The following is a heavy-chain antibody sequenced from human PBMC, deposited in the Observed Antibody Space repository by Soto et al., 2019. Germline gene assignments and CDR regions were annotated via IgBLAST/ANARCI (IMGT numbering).Heavy chain of an antibody. CDR1: GDSVSSNSAA. Sequence: SQTLSLTCAISGDSVSSNSAAWNWIRQSPSRGLEWLGRTYYRSKWYNYYAVSVKSRIAINPDTSKNQFSLQLNSVTPEDTAVYYCAATYYDILTGYYPPGYYYYGMDGWGQGTTVTVSS. V-gene: IGHV6-1*01. CDR3: AATYYDILTGYYPPGYYYYGMDG. CDR2: TYYRSKWYN. D-gene: IGHD3-9*01. J-gene: IGHJ6*02.